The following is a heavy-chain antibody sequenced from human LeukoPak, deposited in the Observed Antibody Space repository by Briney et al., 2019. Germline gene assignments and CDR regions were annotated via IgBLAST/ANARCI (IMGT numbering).Heavy chain of an antibody. CDR1: GFTFSNCA. D-gene: IGHD2-15*01. Sequence: GGSLRLSCAASGFTFSNCAMSWVRQAPGKGLEWVSVISGSAGRTYYADSVRGRFTISRDNSRNTLFLQMNSLRDEDTAVYYCAKDMARYCSGGSCPRAFDYWGRGSLVTVSS. V-gene: IGHV3-23*01. J-gene: IGHJ4*02. CDR3: AKDMARYCSGGSCPRAFDY. CDR2: ISGSAGRT.